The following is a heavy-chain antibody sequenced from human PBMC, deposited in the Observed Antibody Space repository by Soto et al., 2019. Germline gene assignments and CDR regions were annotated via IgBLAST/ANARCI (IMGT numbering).Heavy chain of an antibody. CDR3: AKDRLVRGGMDV. CDR2: ISYDGSNT. V-gene: IGHV3-30*18. CDR1: GFAFSNYA. J-gene: IGHJ6*02. D-gene: IGHD3-10*01. Sequence: QVQLVESGGGVVQPGRSLRLSCAASGFAFSNYAVHWVRQAPGKGLEWVSLISYDGSNTYYADSVKGRFTISRDNSETPLYRQMLRLRSEDTAMYYGAKDRLVRGGMDVWRQGTTVIVSS.